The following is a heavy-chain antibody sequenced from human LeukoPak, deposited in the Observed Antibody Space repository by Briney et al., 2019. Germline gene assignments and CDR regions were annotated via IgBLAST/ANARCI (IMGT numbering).Heavy chain of an antibody. CDR3: VRDLGGRSGH. J-gene: IGHJ4*02. V-gene: IGHV3-74*01. Sequence: GGSLRLSCAASGFTFGSNWMHWVRQAPGKGLVWVSRINEDGSTTNYADSVKVRSTIFRDNAKNTLYLQMNSLRAEDTAVYYCVRDLGGRSGHWGQGTLVPVSS. CDR1: GFTFGSNW. D-gene: IGHD1-26*01. CDR2: INEDGSTT.